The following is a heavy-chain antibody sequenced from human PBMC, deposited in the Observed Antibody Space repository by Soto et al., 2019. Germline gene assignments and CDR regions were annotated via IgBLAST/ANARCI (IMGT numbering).Heavy chain of an antibody. D-gene: IGHD1-26*01. Sequence: QVQLQESGPGLVKPSQTLSLTCTVSGGSISSGDYYWSWIRQPPGKGLEWIGYIYYSGSTYYNPSLKTRVTISGDTSKNQFYLQLSSVTVADASVNYCARYSGGHWGGPFDYWGQGTLVTVSS. CDR2: IYYSGST. V-gene: IGHV4-30-4*01. CDR3: ARYSGGHWGGPFDY. CDR1: GGSISSGDYY. J-gene: IGHJ4*02.